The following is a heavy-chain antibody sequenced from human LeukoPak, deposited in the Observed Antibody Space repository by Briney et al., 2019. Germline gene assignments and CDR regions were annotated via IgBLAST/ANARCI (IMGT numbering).Heavy chain of an antibody. J-gene: IGHJ4*02. CDR3: AKDRDIVVVVAASFDY. CDR1: GFTFSSNA. CDR2: ISGSGGST. Sequence: GGSLRLSCSASGFTFSSNAMSWVRQAPGKGLEWVSAISGSGGSTYYADSVKGRFTISRDNSKNTLYLQMNSLRAEDTAVYYCAKDRDIVVVVAASFDYWGQGTLVTVSS. D-gene: IGHD2-15*01. V-gene: IGHV3-23*01.